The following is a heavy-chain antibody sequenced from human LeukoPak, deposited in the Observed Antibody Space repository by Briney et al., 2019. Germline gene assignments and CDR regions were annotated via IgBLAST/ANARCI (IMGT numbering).Heavy chain of an antibody. CDR2: VHYSGTA. D-gene: IGHD2-21*02. V-gene: IGHV4-39*01. J-gene: IGHJ4*02. CDR1: GGSIISSRDH. CDR3: ARRLHYYDY. Sequence: SETLSLTCSVSGGSIISSRDHWDWIRQPPGKGLEWIASVHYSGTAYYNPSLRSRVTISVDTSKNQFSLKVTSVTAADTAAYYYARRLHYYDYWGQGTLVSVSS.